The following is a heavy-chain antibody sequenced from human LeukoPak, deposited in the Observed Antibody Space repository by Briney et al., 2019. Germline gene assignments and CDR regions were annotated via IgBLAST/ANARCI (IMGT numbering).Heavy chain of an antibody. CDR2: INTNTGNP. CDR3: ARDWAVTNPYYTGSESYGGYFDL. J-gene: IGHJ2*01. V-gene: IGHV7-4-1*02. Sequence: GASVKVSRKASGYTFTSYDVNWVRQATGQGLEWMGWINTNTGNPTYAQGFTGRFVFSLDTSVNTVYLQINSLKAEDTAVYYCARDWAVTNPYYTGSESYGGYFDLWGRGTLVTVSS. D-gene: IGHD3-10*01. CDR1: GYTFTSYD.